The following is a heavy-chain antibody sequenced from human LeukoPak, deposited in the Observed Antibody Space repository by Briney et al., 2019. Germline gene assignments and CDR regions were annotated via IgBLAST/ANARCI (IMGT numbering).Heavy chain of an antibody. CDR1: GFTFSSYA. D-gene: IGHD3-22*01. Sequence: GGSLTLSCAASGFTFSSYAMSWVRQAPGKGLEWVSAISGSGSSTHYADSVKGRFTISRDNSKNTLYLQMNSLRAEDTAVYYCAKYNWYYYDSSGYYAYFDYWGQGTLVTVSS. J-gene: IGHJ4*02. CDR2: ISGSGSST. V-gene: IGHV3-23*01. CDR3: AKYNWYYYDSSGYYAYFDY.